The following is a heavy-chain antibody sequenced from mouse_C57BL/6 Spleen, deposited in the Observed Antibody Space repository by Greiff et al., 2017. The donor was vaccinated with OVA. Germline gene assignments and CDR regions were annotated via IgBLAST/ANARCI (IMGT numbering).Heavy chain of an antibody. Sequence: QVQLQQSGAELVRPGASVKLSCKASGYTFTDYYINWVKQRPGQGLEWIARIYPGSGNTYYNEKFKGKATLTAEKSSSTAYMQLSSLTSEDAAVYFCARWDGSRGAWFAYWGQGTLVTVSA. V-gene: IGHV1-76*01. CDR1: GYTFTDYY. CDR2: IYPGSGNT. J-gene: IGHJ3*01. D-gene: IGHD1-1*01. CDR3: ARWDGSRGAWFAY.